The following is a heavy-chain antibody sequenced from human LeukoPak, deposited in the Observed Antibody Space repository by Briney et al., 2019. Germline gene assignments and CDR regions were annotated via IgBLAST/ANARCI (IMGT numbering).Heavy chain of an antibody. V-gene: IGHV3-30*18. CDR2: ISYGGSNK. CDR1: GFTFSSYG. Sequence: GRSLRLSCAASGFTFSSYGMHWVRQAPGKGLEWVAVISYGGSNKYYADSVKGRFTISRDNSKNTLYLQMNSLRAEDTAVYYCAKDATRKDPAYFDYWGQGTLVTVSS. D-gene: IGHD6-6*01. J-gene: IGHJ4*02. CDR3: AKDATRKDPAYFDY.